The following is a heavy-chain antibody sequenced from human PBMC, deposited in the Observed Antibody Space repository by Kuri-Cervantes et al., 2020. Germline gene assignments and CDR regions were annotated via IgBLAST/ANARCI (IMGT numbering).Heavy chain of an antibody. J-gene: IGHJ5*02. Sequence: SLKISCAASGFTFSDYYMSWIRQAPGKGLEWVSGISWNSGSIGYADSVEGRFTISRDNAKNSLYLQMNSLRAEDTALYYCAKDFAAAGTGGWFDPWGQRTLVTVSS. CDR1: GFTFSDYY. CDR3: AKDFAAAGTGGWFDP. CDR2: ISWNSGSI. D-gene: IGHD6-13*01. V-gene: IGHV3-9*01.